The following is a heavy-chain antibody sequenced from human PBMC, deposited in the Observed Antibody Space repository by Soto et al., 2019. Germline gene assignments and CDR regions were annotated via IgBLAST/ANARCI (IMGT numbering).Heavy chain of an antibody. CDR1: GFRFSNHG. D-gene: IGHD1-1*01. Sequence: QVQLVESGGGVVQPGRSLRLSCAASGFRFSNHGMHWVRQAPGNGLEWVAVIWSDGNNIYYADSVKGRFTISRDNSKNTVYLQMNSLRAEDTAVYYCVRGDNWNDEASDYWGQGTLVTVSS. J-gene: IGHJ4*02. V-gene: IGHV3-33*01. CDR3: VRGDNWNDEASDY. CDR2: IWSDGNNI.